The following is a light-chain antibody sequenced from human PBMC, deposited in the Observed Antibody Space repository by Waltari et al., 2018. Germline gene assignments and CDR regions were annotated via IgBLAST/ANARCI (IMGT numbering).Light chain of an antibody. CDR3: QHYDSAPFT. CDR1: QDISSF. V-gene: IGKV1-16*01. CDR2: SAS. J-gene: IGKJ3*01. Sequence: DIHMTQSPSSLSASVGDTVTINCRASQDISSFLAWYQQKSGKAPKPLIYSASNLERGVPSRFSGSGSGTEFTLTITSLQPDDFATYYCQHYDSAPFTFGPGTKLDV.